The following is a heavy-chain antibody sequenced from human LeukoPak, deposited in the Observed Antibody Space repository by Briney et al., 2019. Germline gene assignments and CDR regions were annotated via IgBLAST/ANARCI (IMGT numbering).Heavy chain of an antibody. CDR2: IKQDGSEK. Sequence: GGSLRQSCAASGFTFSTYLMHWGRQAPGKGLEWVANIKQDGSEKHYVDSVKGRFTISRHNANNSVYLQMNSLRAEDTAIYYCARLRLPDIEVCGQGTTVTVSS. CDR3: ARLRLPDIEV. V-gene: IGHV3-7*05. D-gene: IGHD1-14*01. CDR1: GFTFSTYL. J-gene: IGHJ6*02.